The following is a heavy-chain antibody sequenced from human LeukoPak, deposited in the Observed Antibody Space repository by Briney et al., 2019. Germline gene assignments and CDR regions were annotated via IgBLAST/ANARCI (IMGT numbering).Heavy chain of an antibody. CDR3: VRDHHWGFDS. CDR1: GFTFTCYS. D-gene: IGHD7-27*01. V-gene: IGHV3-48*01. CDR2: IRSRPSTI. J-gene: IGHJ4*02. Sequence: PGGSLRLSCAASGFTFTCYSMNWVRQAPGKGLEWVSYIRSRPSTIYYADSVKGRFTISRDDAKNSLYLQMNSLRAEDTAIYYCVRDHHWGFDSWGQGTQVTVSS.